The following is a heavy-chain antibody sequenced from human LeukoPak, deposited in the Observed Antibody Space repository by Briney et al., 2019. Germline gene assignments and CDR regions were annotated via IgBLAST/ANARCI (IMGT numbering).Heavy chain of an antibody. CDR1: GGSFSGYY. J-gene: IGHJ4*02. CDR2: IYYSGST. Sequence: SETLSLTCAVYGGSFSGYYWSWIRQPPGKGLEWIGYIYYSGSTNYNPSLKSRVTISVDTSKNQFSLKLSSVTAADTAVYYCARDVRYFDYWGQGTLVTVSS. CDR3: ARDVRYFDY. D-gene: IGHD3-9*01. V-gene: IGHV4-59*01.